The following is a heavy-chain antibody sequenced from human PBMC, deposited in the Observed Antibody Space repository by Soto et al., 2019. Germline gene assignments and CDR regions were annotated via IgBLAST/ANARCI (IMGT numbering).Heavy chain of an antibody. Sequence: GGSLRLSCAASGFSFGSYALSWVRQAPGKGLEWVSTISGSDGKTFYADSVKGRFSISRDTSQNTLYLQMNGLRADDTAIYYCARWSYLDYWGQGTQVTVSS. J-gene: IGHJ4*02. V-gene: IGHV3-23*01. CDR3: ARWSYLDY. D-gene: IGHD3-3*01. CDR2: ISGSDGKT. CDR1: GFSFGSYA.